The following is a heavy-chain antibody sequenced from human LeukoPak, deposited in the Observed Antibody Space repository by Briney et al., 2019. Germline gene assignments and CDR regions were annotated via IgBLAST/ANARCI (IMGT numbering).Heavy chain of an antibody. CDR3: ASSVYCSSTSCPDEGYYYMDV. CDR1: GGSISSYY. V-gene: IGHV4-59*08. Sequence: SETLSLTCTVSGGSISSYYWSWIRQPPGKGLEWIGYIYYSGSTNYNPSLKSRVTISVDTSKNQFSLKLISVTAADTAVYYCASSVYCSSTSCPDEGYYYMDVWGKGTTVTVSS. D-gene: IGHD2-2*01. J-gene: IGHJ6*03. CDR2: IYYSGST.